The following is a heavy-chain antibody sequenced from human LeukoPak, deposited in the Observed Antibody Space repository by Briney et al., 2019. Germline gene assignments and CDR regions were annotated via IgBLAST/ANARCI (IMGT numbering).Heavy chain of an antibody. V-gene: IGHV1-46*01. J-gene: IGHJ4*02. CDR2: IIPNGGVT. CDR3: ARGGSSYDK. Sequence: ASVKVSCKASGGTFSSYAISWVRQAPGQGLEWMGIIIPNGGVTSNAQNFQGRVTMTRDTSTSTVYMELSSLRSEDTAVYYCARGGSSYDKWGQGTLVTVSS. D-gene: IGHD6-19*01. CDR1: GGTFSSYA.